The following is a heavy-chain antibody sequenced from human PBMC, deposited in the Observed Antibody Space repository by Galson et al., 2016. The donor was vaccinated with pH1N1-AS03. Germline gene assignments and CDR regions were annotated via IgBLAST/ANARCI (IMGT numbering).Heavy chain of an antibody. Sequence: LRLSCAASGFTFSSAWVSWDRQAAGKGLEWIGSLYYSGSTYYNPSLKRRVTMSVDTSKNQFYLHLSSVTAADTAVYYCARHGCMSTSCPPEDWGQGTLLTVSS. CDR3: ARHGCMSTSCPPED. CDR1: GFTFSSAW. D-gene: IGHD2-2*01. CDR2: LYYSGST. V-gene: IGHV4-59*10. J-gene: IGHJ4*02.